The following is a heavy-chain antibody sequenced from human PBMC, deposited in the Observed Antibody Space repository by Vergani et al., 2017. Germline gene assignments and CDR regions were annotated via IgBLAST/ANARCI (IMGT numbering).Heavy chain of an antibody. CDR2: VLFEGSNE. CDR1: GFTFNSNG. Sequence: QVQLVQSGGGVVQPGGSLRLSCVASGFTFNSNGMKWVRQAPGKGLEWVAYVLFEGSNEYNADSVKGRFIVSRDNSNDPLYLQMNSLRTDDTAVYYCARDLAHGHASSCALWVQGSVVTVSS. J-gene: IGHJ4*02. CDR3: ARDLAHGHASSCAL. V-gene: IGHV3-30*02. D-gene: IGHD2-15*01.